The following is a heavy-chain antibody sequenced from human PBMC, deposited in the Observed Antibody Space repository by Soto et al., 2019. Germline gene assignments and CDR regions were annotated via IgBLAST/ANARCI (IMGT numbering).Heavy chain of an antibody. CDR1: GDSVSGGDSY. CDR3: VRGGNPYHYATSGPGTFDK. Sequence: QVQLQESGPGLVKPSQTLSLTCTVSGDSVSGGDSYWSWIRQPPGKALEGIGYTSFSGYTSYIPSLKSRVTISVDMSKSQFSLRLTSVTAADTAIYYCVRGGNPYHYATSGPGTFDKWGQGTLVSVSP. J-gene: IGHJ4*02. D-gene: IGHD3-22*01. CDR2: TSFSGYT. V-gene: IGHV4-30-4*01.